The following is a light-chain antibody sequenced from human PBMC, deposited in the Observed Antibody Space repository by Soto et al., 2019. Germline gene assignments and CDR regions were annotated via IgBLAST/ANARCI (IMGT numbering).Light chain of an antibody. V-gene: IGKV3-20*01. CDR3: QQYGSSPLT. J-gene: IGKJ1*01. Sequence: EIVLTQSPGTLCLSPGERATLSCRASQSVSSSYLAWYQQKPGQAPRLLIYGASSRATGIPDRFSGSGSGTDFTLTISRLEPEDFAVYYCQQYGSSPLTFDQGTKVEIK. CDR1: QSVSSSY. CDR2: GAS.